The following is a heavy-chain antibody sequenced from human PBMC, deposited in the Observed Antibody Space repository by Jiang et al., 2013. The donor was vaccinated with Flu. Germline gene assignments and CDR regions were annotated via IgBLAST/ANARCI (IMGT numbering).Heavy chain of an antibody. J-gene: IGHJ4*02. CDR3: ARQLSFYDILTGYYPSGY. CDR1: GYTFTSYT. CDR2: INTNTGNP. D-gene: IGHD3-9*01. Sequence: QSGSELKKPGASVKLSCKASGYTFTSYTINWVRQAPGQGLECMGWINTNTGNPTYAQGFTGRFVFSLDTSASTAYLQINSLTAEDTAVYYCARQLSFYDILTGYYPSGYWGQGTLVTVSS. V-gene: IGHV7-4-1*02.